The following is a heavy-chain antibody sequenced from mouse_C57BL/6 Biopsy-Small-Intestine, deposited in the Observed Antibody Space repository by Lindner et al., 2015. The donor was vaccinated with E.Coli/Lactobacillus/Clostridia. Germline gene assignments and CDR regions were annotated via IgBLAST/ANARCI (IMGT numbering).Heavy chain of an antibody. CDR3: AGMYYFDY. Sequence: VQLQESGPELVKPGASVKISCKASGYAFSSSWMNWVKQRPGKGLEWIGRIYPGDGDTNYNGKFKGKATLTADKSSSTAYMQRSSLTSEDSAVYFCAGMYYFDYWGQGTTLTVSS. CDR1: GYAFSSSW. CDR2: IYPGDGDT. V-gene: IGHV1-82*01. J-gene: IGHJ2*01.